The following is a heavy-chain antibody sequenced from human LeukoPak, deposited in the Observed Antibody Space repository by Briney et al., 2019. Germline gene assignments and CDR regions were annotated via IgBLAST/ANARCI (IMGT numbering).Heavy chain of an antibody. D-gene: IGHD6-13*01. CDR3: ARGPASSSWYRYYYYMDV. CDR2: IGTAGDT. Sequence: PGGSLRLSCAASGFTFSSYDMHWVRQAPGKGLEWVSAIGTAGDTYYPGSVKGRFTISRENAKNSLYLQMNSLRAGDTAVYYCARGPASSSWYRYYYYMDVWGKGTTVTVSS. J-gene: IGHJ6*03. V-gene: IGHV3-13*01. CDR1: GFTFSSYD.